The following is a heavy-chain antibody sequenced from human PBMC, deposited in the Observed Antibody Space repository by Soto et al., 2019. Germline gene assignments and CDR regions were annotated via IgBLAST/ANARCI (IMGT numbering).Heavy chain of an antibody. Sequence: QVQLVQSGAEVKKPGASVKVSCKASGYTFTSYDINWVRQATGQGLEWMGWMNPNSGNTGYAQKFQGRVTMTRNPSTRTANMGVGGLRLEDTAVYSWAGGGARGGVDYWGQGTLVTVSS. J-gene: IGHJ4*02. V-gene: IGHV1-8*01. CDR2: MNPNSGNT. CDR3: AGGGARGGVDY. D-gene: IGHD1-26*01. CDR1: GYTFTSYD.